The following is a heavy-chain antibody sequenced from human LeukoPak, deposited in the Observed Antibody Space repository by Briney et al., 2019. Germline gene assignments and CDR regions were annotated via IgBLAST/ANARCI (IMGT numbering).Heavy chain of an antibody. J-gene: IGHJ4*02. CDR3: ARESAAGTCDY. CDR2: ISSSGDYI. V-gene: IGHV3-21*01. D-gene: IGHD6-13*01. CDR1: GFPFSDYS. Sequence: PGGSLRLSCAASGFPFSDYSMNWVRQAPGKGLEWVSSISSSGDYIYSADSVKGRFTISRDNAKNSLYLQMNSLRAEDTAVYYCARESAAGTCDYWGQGTLVTVSS.